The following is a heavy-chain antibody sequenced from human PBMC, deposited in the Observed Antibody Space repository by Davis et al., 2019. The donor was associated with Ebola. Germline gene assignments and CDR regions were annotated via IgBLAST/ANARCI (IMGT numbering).Heavy chain of an antibody. D-gene: IGHD2/OR15-2a*01. CDR2: INDMGRT. V-gene: IGHV4-34*01. J-gene: IGHJ5*02. CDR3: ARVSTFFPRFDT. CDR1: GASLSGYY. Sequence: PSETLSLTCAVYGASLSGYYWSWIRQPPGKGLEWIGEINDMGRTNYNPSLKSRITISIDTSRNHFSLKLTSVTAADTAVYYCARVSTFFPRFDTWGQGTLVTVSS.